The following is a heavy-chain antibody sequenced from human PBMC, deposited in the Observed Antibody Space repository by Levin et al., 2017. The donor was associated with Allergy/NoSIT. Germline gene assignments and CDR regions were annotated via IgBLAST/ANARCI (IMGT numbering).Heavy chain of an antibody. Sequence: GGSLRLSCVASGFTFSSYAMHWFRQAPGKGLEWVAVISYEGSTTYYADSVKGRFTISRDSSKNTLYVRMNSLRPEDTAVYYCARADSSAYPDYWGQGTLVTVSS. CDR3: ARADSSAYPDY. CDR1: GFTFSSYA. D-gene: IGHD3-22*01. V-gene: IGHV3-30-3*01. CDR2: ISYEGSTT. J-gene: IGHJ4*02.